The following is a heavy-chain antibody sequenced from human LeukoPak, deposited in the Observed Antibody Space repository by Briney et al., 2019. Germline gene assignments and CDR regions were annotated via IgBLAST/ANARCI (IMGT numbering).Heavy chain of an antibody. V-gene: IGHV1-69*13. J-gene: IGHJ6*01. Sequence: GASVKVSCKASGGTFSSYAISWVRQAPGQGLEWMGEIIPIFGTANYAQKFQGRVTITADESTSTAYMELSSLRSEDTAVYYCARGELGYCSSTSCRTPQGKYYYGMDVWGKGPRSPSPQ. CDR1: GGTFSSYA. D-gene: IGHD2-2*01. CDR3: ARGELGYCSSTSCRTPQGKYYYGMDV. CDR2: IIPIFGTA.